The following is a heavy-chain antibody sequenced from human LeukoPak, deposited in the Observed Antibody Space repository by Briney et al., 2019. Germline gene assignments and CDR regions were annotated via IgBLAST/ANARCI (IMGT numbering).Heavy chain of an antibody. V-gene: IGHV3-21*01. CDR2: ISSSSSYI. Sequence: GGSLRLSCAASGFTFSTYSMNWVRQAPGKGLEWVSSISSSSSYIYYADSVKGRFTISRDNAKNSLYLQMNSLRAEDTAVYYCARDPIAVAGTVGSDQDAFDIWGQGTMVTVSS. D-gene: IGHD6-19*01. CDR3: ARDPIAVAGTVGSDQDAFDI. CDR1: GFTFSTYS. J-gene: IGHJ3*02.